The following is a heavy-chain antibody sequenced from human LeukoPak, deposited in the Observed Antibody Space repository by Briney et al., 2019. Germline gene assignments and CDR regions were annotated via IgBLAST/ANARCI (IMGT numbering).Heavy chain of an antibody. V-gene: IGHV3-23*01. CDR1: GFTLSSYA. CDR3: AKAPVTACRGAFCSPFDY. D-gene: IGHD2-15*01. CDR2: ICDTCKT. Sequence: GGTLRLSCAASGFTLSSYAMSWVRQAPGKGLEWVSAICDTCKTSHADPAKGRFTISRDSSKNTLFIQMNRLRPADAAVYNCAKAPVTACRGAFCSPFDYWGLGTLVTVSS. J-gene: IGHJ4*02.